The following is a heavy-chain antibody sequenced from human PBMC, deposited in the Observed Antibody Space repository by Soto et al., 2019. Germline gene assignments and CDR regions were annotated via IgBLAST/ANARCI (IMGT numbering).Heavy chain of an antibody. CDR1: GFTFSGSA. V-gene: IGHV3-73*01. CDR3: TRQVDYYYYGMDV. J-gene: IGHJ6*02. CDR2: IRSKANSYAT. D-gene: IGHD2-15*01. Sequence: EVQLVESGGGLVQPGGSLKLSCAASGFTFSGSAMHWVRQASGKGLEWVGRIRSKANSYATAYAASVKGRFTISRDESKNTAYLQMNSLKTEDTAVYYCTRQVDYYYYGMDVWGQGTTVTVSS.